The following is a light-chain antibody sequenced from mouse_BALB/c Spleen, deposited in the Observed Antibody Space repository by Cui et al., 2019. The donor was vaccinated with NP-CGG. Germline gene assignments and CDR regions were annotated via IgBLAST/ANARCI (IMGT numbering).Light chain of an antibody. CDR2: GTN. V-gene: IGLV1*01. Sequence: QAVVTQESALTTSPGETVTLTCRSSTVAVTTSNYANWVQEKPDHLFTGLIGGTNNRTPGVPARFSGSLIGDKAALTITGAQTEDEAIYFCALCYSNHWVFGGGTKLTVL. J-gene: IGLJ1*01. CDR1: TVAVTTSNY. CDR3: ALCYSNHWV.